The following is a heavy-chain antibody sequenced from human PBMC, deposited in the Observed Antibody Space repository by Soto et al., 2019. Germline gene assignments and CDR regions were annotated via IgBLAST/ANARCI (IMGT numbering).Heavy chain of an antibody. CDR2: IYPGDSDT. CDR1: GYSVTGYW. D-gene: IGHD6-13*01. Sequence: PGASLKSSCEGSGYSVTGYWRGWVRQMPGKGLEWMGIIYPGDSDTRYSPSFQGQVTISADKSISTAYLQWSSLKASDTAMYYCARTSAAGKYYYGMAVWGQGTTVT. J-gene: IGHJ6*02. CDR3: ARTSAAGKYYYGMAV. V-gene: IGHV5-51*01.